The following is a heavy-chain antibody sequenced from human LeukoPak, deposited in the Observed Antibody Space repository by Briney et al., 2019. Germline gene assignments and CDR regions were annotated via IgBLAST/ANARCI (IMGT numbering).Heavy chain of an antibody. CDR1: GDIFSTYG. Sequence: PGGSLRLSCEASGDIFSTYGMHWVRQAPGKGLEWVAVVWFDGSKEYYADSVKGRFTISRDNSKNTMYLQMNSLRVEDTAVYYCARDRVNCGGDCYPRWYLDLWGRGTLVSVFS. J-gene: IGHJ2*01. D-gene: IGHD2-21*02. CDR2: VWFDGSKE. CDR3: ARDRVNCGGDCYPRWYLDL. V-gene: IGHV3-33*01.